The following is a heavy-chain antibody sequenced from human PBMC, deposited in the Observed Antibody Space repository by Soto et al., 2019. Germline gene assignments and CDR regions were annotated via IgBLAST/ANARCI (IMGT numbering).Heavy chain of an antibody. CDR1: GGSFSGYY. CDR2: INHSGST. J-gene: IGHJ6*03. V-gene: IGHV4-34*01. Sequence: QVQLQQWGAGLLKPSETLSLTCAVYGGSFSGYYWSWIRQPPGKGLEWIGEINHSGSTNYNPSLKSRVTTSVDTSKNQFTLKLSSVTAADTAVYYCARGSRLLWFGDLYYMDVWGKGTTVNVSS. CDR3: ARGSRLLWFGDLYYMDV. D-gene: IGHD3-10*01.